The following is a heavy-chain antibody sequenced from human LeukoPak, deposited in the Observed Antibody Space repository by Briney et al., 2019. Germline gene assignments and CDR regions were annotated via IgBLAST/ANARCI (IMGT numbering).Heavy chain of an antibody. CDR3: ARNRDYGSGSYTFDY. Sequence: SETLSLTYTVSGGSISSSSYYWGWIRQPPGKGLEWIGSIYYSGSTYYNPSLKSRVTISVDTSKNQFSLKLSSVTAADTAVYYCARNRDYGSGSYTFDYWGQGTLVTVSS. D-gene: IGHD3-10*01. V-gene: IGHV4-39*01. J-gene: IGHJ4*02. CDR1: GGSISSSSYY. CDR2: IYYSGST.